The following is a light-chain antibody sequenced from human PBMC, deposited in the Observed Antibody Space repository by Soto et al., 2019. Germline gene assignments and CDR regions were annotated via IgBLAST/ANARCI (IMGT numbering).Light chain of an antibody. V-gene: IGKV1-39*01. CDR1: QNIIKY. CDR2: GAS. Sequence: DIQMTQSPSSLSASVGDRVTITCRTSQNIIKYLNWYQQKPGKAPKFLIYGASTLQTGAPSRFSGGGSGTDFTLTISSLQPEDFATYYCQQTYTTPYTFGQGTKLDIK. CDR3: QQTYTTPYT. J-gene: IGKJ2*01.